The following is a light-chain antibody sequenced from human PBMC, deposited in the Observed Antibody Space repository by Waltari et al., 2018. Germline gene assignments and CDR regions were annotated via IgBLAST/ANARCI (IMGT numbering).Light chain of an antibody. CDR1: QSVGRS. J-gene: IGKJ1*01. CDR2: DAS. Sequence: EIVLTQSPGPLSLSPGERATLSCRASQSVGRSLAWYQQKPGQAPRLLIYDASRRATGIPDRFSGGGSGTDFSLTLNRLEPEDVAVYYCQNYVRLPATFGQGTKVEVK. V-gene: IGKV3-20*01. CDR3: QNYVRLPAT.